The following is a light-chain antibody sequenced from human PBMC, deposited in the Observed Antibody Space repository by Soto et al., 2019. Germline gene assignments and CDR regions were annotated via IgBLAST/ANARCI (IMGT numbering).Light chain of an antibody. V-gene: IGKV1-39*01. CDR1: QSISTN. CDR3: QQSYSIPLT. J-gene: IGKJ4*01. CDR2: GTS. Sequence: DIQMTQTQSSLSASVGDRVTITCRASQSISTNLNWYQQRPGKAPKLLIYGTSALHSGVPSRFSGRGSGTDFTLTISSLQPEDFATFYCQQSYSIPLTFGGGTKVEIK.